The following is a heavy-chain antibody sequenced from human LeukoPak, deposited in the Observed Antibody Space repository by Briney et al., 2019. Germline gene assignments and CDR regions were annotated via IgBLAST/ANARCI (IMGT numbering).Heavy chain of an antibody. V-gene: IGHV3-66*01. CDR2: XXSXGST. Sequence: GGSLSLSCSAXGXXXXXXXXXXXXXAXGXXXXXVXFXXSXGSTXYAASVKGRFTISRDNSKNTLYLQMNSLRAEDTAVYYCARVSEAYYFDYWGQGTLVTVSS. CDR1: GXXXXXXX. J-gene: IGHJ4*02. CDR3: ARVSEAYYFDY.